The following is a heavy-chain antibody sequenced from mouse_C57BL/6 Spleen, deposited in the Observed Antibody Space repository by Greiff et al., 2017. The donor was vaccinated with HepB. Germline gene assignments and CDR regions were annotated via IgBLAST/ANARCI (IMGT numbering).Heavy chain of an antibody. CDR1: GYTFTSYW. CDR3: ARSYYGSPYWYFDV. J-gene: IGHJ1*03. V-gene: IGHV1-64*01. CDR2: IHPNSGST. Sequence: QVQLKQPGAELVKPGASVKLSCKASGYTFTSYWMHWVKQRPGQGLEWIGMIHPNSGSTDYNEKFKSKATLTVDKSSSTAYMQLSSLTSEDSAVYYCARSYYGSPYWYFDVWGTGTTVTVSS. D-gene: IGHD1-1*01.